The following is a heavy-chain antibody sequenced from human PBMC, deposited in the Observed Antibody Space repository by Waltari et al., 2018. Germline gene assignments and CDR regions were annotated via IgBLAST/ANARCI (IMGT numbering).Heavy chain of an antibody. D-gene: IGHD6-13*01. Sequence: QVQLQESGPGLVKPSETLSLTCAVSGYSISSGYYWGWIRQPPGKGLEWIGSIYHSGSTYYNPSLESRVTISVDTSKNQFSLKLSSVTAADTAVYYCARSGPVRGIAAAGSYWYFDLWGRGTLVTVSS. CDR2: IYHSGST. V-gene: IGHV4-38-2*01. CDR3: ARSGPVRGIAAAGSYWYFDL. J-gene: IGHJ2*01. CDR1: GYSISSGYY.